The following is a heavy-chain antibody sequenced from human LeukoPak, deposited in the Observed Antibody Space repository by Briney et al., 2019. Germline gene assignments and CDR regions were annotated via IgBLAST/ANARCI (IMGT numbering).Heavy chain of an antibody. Sequence: PSETLSLTCAVYGGSFSGYYWSWIRQPPGEGLEWIGEINHSGSTNYNPSLKSRVTISVDTSKNQFSLKLSSVTAADTAVYYCARGDTGALYSRWFYYYYYMDVWGKGTTVTVSS. V-gene: IGHV4-34*01. J-gene: IGHJ6*03. CDR2: INHSGST. CDR1: GGSFSGYY. CDR3: ARGDTGALYSRWFYYYYYMDV. D-gene: IGHD2-15*01.